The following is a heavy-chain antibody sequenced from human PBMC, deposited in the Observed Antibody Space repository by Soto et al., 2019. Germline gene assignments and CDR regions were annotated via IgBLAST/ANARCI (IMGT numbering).Heavy chain of an antibody. D-gene: IGHD6-19*01. V-gene: IGHV4-4*02. CDR3: ARTRIAVHGTGVAF. CDR1: GGSISSSNW. Sequence: PSETLSLTCAVSGGSISSSNWWSWVRQPPGKGLEWIGEIYHSGSTNYNPSLKSRVTISVDKSKNQFSLKLSSVTAADTAVYFCARTRIAVHGTGVAFCGQGTLVTVSS. CDR2: IYHSGST. J-gene: IGHJ4*02.